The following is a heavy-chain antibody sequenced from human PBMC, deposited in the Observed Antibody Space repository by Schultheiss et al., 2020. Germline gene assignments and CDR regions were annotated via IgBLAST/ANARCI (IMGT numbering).Heavy chain of an antibody. V-gene: IGHV3-23*01. Sequence: GESLKISCAASGFTFSSYAMSWVRQAPGKGLEWVSAISGSGGSTYYADSVKGRFTISRDNSKNTLYLQMNSLRAEDTAVYYCARGPEWLTSYGMDVWGQGTTVTVSS. CDR2: ISGSGGST. CDR1: GFTFSSYA. J-gene: IGHJ6*02. D-gene: IGHD3-3*01. CDR3: ARGPEWLTSYGMDV.